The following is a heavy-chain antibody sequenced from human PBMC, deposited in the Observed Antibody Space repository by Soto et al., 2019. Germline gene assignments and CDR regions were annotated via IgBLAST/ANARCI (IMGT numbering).Heavy chain of an antibody. V-gene: IGHV1-46*03. J-gene: IGHJ5*02. CDR2: IYPGGVNI. Sequence: ASVKVSCKAIGYSFTSHYMHWVRQAPGQGLERMGTIYPGGVNIGYAQKFKGRVTMTKDTSTSTVYMELNSLTSEDTAVYYCARDQSWHDLVRWFDPWGQGTLVTVSS. CDR1: GYSFTSHY. CDR3: ARDQSWHDLVRWFDP. D-gene: IGHD3-10*01.